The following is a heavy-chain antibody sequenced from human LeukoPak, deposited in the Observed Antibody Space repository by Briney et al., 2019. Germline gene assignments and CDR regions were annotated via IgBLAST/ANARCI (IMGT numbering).Heavy chain of an antibody. V-gene: IGHV4-30-4*08. CDR2: IYYSGST. Sequence: PSETLSLTCTVSGGSISSGDYYWGWIRQPPGKGLEWVGYIYYSGSTYYNPSLKSRFTISVDTSKNPFSLKLSAVTAADTAVYYCARVGAAATARHGGNVYAFDIWGQGTMVTGSS. J-gene: IGHJ3*02. CDR1: GGSISSGDYY. D-gene: IGHD4-23*01. CDR3: ARVGAAATARHGGNVYAFDI.